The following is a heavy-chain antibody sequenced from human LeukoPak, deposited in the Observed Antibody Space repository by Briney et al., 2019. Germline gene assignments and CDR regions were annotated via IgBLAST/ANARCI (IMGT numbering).Heavy chain of an antibody. CDR1: GFTFSSYS. V-gene: IGHV3-21*01. CDR2: ISSSSSYI. Sequence: GGSLRLSCAASGFTFSSYSMNWVRQAPGKGLEWVSSISSSSSYIYYADSVKGRFTISRDNAKNSLYLQMNSLRAEDTAVYYCARDLWFGEGDYWGQGTLVTVAS. D-gene: IGHD3-10*01. CDR3: ARDLWFGEGDY. J-gene: IGHJ4*02.